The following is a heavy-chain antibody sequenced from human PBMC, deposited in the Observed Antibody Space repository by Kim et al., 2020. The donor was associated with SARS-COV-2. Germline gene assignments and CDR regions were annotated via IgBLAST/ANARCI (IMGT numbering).Heavy chain of an antibody. CDR3: AKGPVLVPAARPNI. J-gene: IGHJ3*02. CDR2: ISGSGGNT. D-gene: IGHD2-2*01. Sequence: RGSLRRSCAASGFTFSTYAMSWVRQAPGKGLEWVSAISGSGGNTYYAESVKGRFTISRDNSKNTLYLQLNGLRAEDTAVYYCAKGPVLVPAARPNIWGQGTMVTVSS. CDR1: GFTFSTYA. V-gene: IGHV3-23*01.